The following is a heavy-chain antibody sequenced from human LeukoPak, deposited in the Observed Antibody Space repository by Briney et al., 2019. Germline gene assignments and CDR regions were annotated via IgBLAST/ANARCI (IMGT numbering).Heavy chain of an antibody. J-gene: IGHJ4*02. CDR3: VKDLYLSGWSSYFDY. D-gene: IGHD6-19*01. Sequence: GGSLRLSCSASGFTFSSYAMHWVRQAPGKGLECVSAISSNGGSTYYADSVKGRFTISRDNSKNTLYLQMSSLRAEDTAVYYCVKDLYLSGWSSYFDYWGQGTLVTVSS. V-gene: IGHV3-64D*06. CDR2: ISSNGGST. CDR1: GFTFSSYA.